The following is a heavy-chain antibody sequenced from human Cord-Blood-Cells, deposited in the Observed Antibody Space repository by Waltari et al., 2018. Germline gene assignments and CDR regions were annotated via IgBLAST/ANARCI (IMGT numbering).Heavy chain of an antibody. Sequence: QVQLQESGPGLVKPSETLSLTCTVSGYSISSGYYWGWIRQPPGKGLEWIGSIYHSGSTYHTPTLKSRVTISVDTSKNQFSLKLSSVTAADTAVYYCARAPRESSSSGLAFDIWGQGTMVTVSS. D-gene: IGHD6-6*01. J-gene: IGHJ3*02. V-gene: IGHV4-38-2*02. CDR2: IYHSGST. CDR3: ARAPRESSSSGLAFDI. CDR1: GYSISSGYY.